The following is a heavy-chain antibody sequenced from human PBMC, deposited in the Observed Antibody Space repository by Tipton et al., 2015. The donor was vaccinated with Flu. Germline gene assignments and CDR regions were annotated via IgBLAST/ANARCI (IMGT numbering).Heavy chain of an antibody. CDR2: IFHSGNT. CDR1: GYSIRSSNYY. J-gene: IGHJ5*02. D-gene: IGHD4-11*01. CDR3: ARRDYSNYVSEPKNWFDP. V-gene: IGHV4-38-2*01. Sequence: TLSLTCAVSGYSIRSSNYYWGWIRQPPGKGLEWIGNIFHSGNTYNNPSLKSRVTISIDTSKNQLPLKLSSVTAADTAVYYCARRDYSNYVSEPKNWFDPWGQGTLVTVSS.